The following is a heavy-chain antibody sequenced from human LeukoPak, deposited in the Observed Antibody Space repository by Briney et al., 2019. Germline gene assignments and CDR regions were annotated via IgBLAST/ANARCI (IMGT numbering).Heavy chain of an antibody. V-gene: IGHV3-30-3*01. J-gene: IGHJ3*02. Sequence: GGSLRLSCTASGFPFSNFVMHWLRQPPGKGLQWVTEISYDGNKKTYVDSVKGRFTISRDNSKNTLYLQMNSLRDEDTAVYYCARGAQKILSFGEYPSDAFDIWGQGTMVSVSS. CDR3: ARGAQKILSFGEYPSDAFDI. CDR2: ISYDGNKK. CDR1: GFPFSNFV. D-gene: IGHD3-10*01.